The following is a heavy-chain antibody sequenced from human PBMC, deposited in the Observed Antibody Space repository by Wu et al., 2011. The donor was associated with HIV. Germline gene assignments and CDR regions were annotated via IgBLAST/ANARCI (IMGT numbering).Heavy chain of an antibody. V-gene: IGHV1-18*01. CDR1: GRGFPTSI. D-gene: IGHD2-15*01. Sequence: QVQLVQSGAEVKKPGASVRVSCKASGRGFPTSIVTWVRQAPGQGLEWLGWINGYNGNSRYRQNFQDRVSMSTDSATTTAYMELRSLKSDDTAVYYCASVRCHVDHCYFLYLVTAFDIWAEGTTGHRLF. CDR2: INGYNGNS. CDR3: ASVRCHVDHCYFLYLVTAFDI. J-gene: IGHJ3*02.